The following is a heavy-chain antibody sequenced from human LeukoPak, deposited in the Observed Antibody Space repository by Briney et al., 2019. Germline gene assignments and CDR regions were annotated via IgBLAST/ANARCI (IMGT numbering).Heavy chain of an antibody. CDR2: INSDGSST. CDR1: AFTFSSYS. J-gene: IGHJ3*02. V-gene: IGHV3-74*01. CDR3: ARDYSSSWYRCVDAFDI. D-gene: IGHD6-13*01. Sequence: PGRSLRLSCAASAFTFSSYSMHWVRQAPGKGLVWVSRINSDGSSTSYADSVKGRFTISRDNAKNTLYLQMNSLRAEDTAVYYCARDYSSSWYRCVDAFDIWGQGTMVTVSS.